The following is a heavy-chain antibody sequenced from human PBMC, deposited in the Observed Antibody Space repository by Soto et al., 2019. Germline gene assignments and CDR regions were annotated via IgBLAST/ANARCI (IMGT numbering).Heavy chain of an antibody. Sequence: SETLSLTCAVYGGSFSGYYWSWIRQPPGKGLEWIGEINHSGSTNYNPSLKSRVTISVDTSKNQFSLKLSSVTAADTAVYYCAAPGGQQWLGVAFDIWGQGTMVTVSS. V-gene: IGHV4-34*01. CDR3: AAPGGQQWLGVAFDI. CDR2: INHSGST. J-gene: IGHJ3*02. CDR1: GGSFSGYY. D-gene: IGHD6-19*01.